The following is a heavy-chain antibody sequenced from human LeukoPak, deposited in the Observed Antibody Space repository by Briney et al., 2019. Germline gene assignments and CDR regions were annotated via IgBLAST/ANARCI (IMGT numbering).Heavy chain of an antibody. Sequence: PGGSLRLSCVASGFTFSNSWMHWFRQVPGKGLVWVSRIDTDGSTTGYADSVRGRFTTSRDNAKNTLYLQMNGLRAEDTAIYYCAKDLTWNTADYWGQGTLVTVSS. J-gene: IGHJ4*02. CDR2: IDTDGSTT. D-gene: IGHD1/OR15-1a*01. V-gene: IGHV3-74*01. CDR3: AKDLTWNTADY. CDR1: GFTFSNSW.